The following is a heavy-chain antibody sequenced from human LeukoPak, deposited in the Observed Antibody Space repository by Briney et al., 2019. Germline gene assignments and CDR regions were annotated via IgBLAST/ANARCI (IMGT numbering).Heavy chain of an antibody. CDR2: ISWNSGSI. Sequence: PGGSLRLSFAASGFTFDDYAMHWVRQAPGKGLEWVSGISWNSGSIGYADSVKGRFTISRDNAKNSLYLQMNSLRAEDTALYYCAKDSRRYYDRSGYFDYWGQGTLVTVSS. J-gene: IGHJ4*02. D-gene: IGHD3-22*01. CDR3: AKDSRRYYDRSGYFDY. CDR1: GFTFDDYA. V-gene: IGHV3-9*01.